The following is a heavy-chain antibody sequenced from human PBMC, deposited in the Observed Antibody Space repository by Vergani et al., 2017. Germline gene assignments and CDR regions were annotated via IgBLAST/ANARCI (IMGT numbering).Heavy chain of an antibody. J-gene: IGHJ4*02. CDR1: GYTFSNYY. D-gene: IGHD3-9*01. CDR3: TRVDYGILTGYRY. CDR2: INPSGGHT. V-gene: IGHV1-46*03. Sequence: QVQVVQSGAEVKKSGASVKVSCKTSGYTFSNYYMHWVRQAPGQGLEWMGIINPSGGHTNYAQKFQGRVTMTRDTSTITVYMELSSLRSEDTAIYYCTRVDYGILTGYRYWGQGTLVTVSA.